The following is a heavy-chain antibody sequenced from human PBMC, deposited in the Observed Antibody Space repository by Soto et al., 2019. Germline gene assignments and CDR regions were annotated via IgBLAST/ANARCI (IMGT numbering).Heavy chain of an antibody. Sequence: EVQLLESGGGLVQPGGSLRLSCAASGFTFSSYAMSWVRQAPGKGLNWVSAISGSGGSTYYADSVRGRFTISRNNSTHTLYLQMHSLRAEDTAVYYCAKESRVSSRYYYYGMDVWGQGTTVTVSS. D-gene: IGHD6-13*01. J-gene: IGHJ6*02. CDR1: GFTFSSYA. V-gene: IGHV3-23*01. CDR3: AKESRVSSRYYYYGMDV. CDR2: ISGSGGST.